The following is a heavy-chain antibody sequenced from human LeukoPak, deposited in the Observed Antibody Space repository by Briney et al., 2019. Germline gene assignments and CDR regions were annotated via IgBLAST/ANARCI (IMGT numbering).Heavy chain of an antibody. J-gene: IGHJ4*02. D-gene: IGHD5-18*01. Sequence: PSETLSLSCTVSGGSISSYYWSWIRQPPGKGLEWIGYIYYSGSTTYNPSLKSRITISVDTSKNQFALKLSSVTTADTAVYYCARTTWIQLSYYFDYWGQGTLVTVSS. CDR2: IYYSGST. V-gene: IGHV4-59*01. CDR1: GGSISSYY. CDR3: ARTTWIQLSYYFDY.